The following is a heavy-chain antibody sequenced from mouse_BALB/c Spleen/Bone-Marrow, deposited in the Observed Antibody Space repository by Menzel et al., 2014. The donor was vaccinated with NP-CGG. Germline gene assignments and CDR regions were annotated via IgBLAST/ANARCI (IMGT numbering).Heavy chain of an antibody. V-gene: IGHV3-1*02. J-gene: IGHJ1*01. D-gene: IGHD2-1*01. CDR1: GYSITSGYS. CDR3: TSYGNYWYFDV. CDR2: IHHSGST. Sequence: EVMLVESGPDLVKPSQSLSLTCTVTGYSITSGYSWHWIRQFPGNKLEWMGYIHHSGSTNYNPSLRSRISITRDTSKNQFFLHLNSVTTEDTATYYCTSYGNYWYFDVWGAGTTVTVSS.